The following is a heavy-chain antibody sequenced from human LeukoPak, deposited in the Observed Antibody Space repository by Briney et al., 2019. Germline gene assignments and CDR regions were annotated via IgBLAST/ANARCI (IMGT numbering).Heavy chain of an antibody. V-gene: IGHV3-20*04. CDR1: GFTFDDYG. J-gene: IGHJ4*02. Sequence: TGGSLRLSCAASGFTFDDYGMSWVRQAPGKGLEWVSGINWNGGSTGYADSVKGRFTISRDNAKNSLYLQMNSLRAEDTAVYYCARDPVSYGDYDQYLGYFDYWGQGTLVTISS. CDR3: ARDPVSYGDYDQYLGYFDY. D-gene: IGHD4-17*01. CDR2: INWNGGST.